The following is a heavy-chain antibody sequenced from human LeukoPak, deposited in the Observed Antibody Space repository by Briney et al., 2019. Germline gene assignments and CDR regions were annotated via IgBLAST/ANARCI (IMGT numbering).Heavy chain of an antibody. V-gene: IGHV4-30-4*01. CDR2: IYYSGST. CDR1: GGSISSGDYS. CDR3: ARVGSGSSISIFDY. J-gene: IGHJ4*02. Sequence: PSQTLSLTCTVSGGSISSGDYSWSWIRQPPGKGLEWIGYIYYSGSTYYNPSLKSRVTISVDTSKNQFSLKLSSVTAADTAVYYCARVGSGSSISIFDYWGQGTLVTVSS. D-gene: IGHD6-6*01.